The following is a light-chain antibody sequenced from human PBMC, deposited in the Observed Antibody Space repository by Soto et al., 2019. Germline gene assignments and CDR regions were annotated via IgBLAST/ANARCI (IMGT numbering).Light chain of an antibody. CDR1: QSVHSN. V-gene: IGKV3-15*01. CDR2: GAS. Sequence: EIVMTQSPATLSLSPGETATLSCRASQSVHSNLAWFQQHPGQAPRLLIYGASSRATGIPVRFSGSGSGTELTITIISLEPEDFEVYYCQQRSDWPITFGQGTRLEIK. J-gene: IGKJ5*01. CDR3: QQRSDWPIT.